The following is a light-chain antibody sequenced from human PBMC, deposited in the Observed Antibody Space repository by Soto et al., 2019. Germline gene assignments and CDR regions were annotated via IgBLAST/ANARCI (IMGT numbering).Light chain of an antibody. Sequence: EIVLTQSPGTLSLSPGERATLSCRASHGVTNNFLAWYQQKPGQAPRLVIYGASSRPAGIPDRFSGSGAGTDFTLSISRLEPEDFAVYFWQQYGTSPGTFGQGTKLEIK. J-gene: IGKJ2*01. CDR3: QQYGTSPGT. CDR1: HGVTNNF. CDR2: GAS. V-gene: IGKV3-20*01.